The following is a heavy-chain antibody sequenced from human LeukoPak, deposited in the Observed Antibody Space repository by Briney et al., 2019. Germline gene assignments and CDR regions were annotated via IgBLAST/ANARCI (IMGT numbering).Heavy chain of an antibody. CDR3: ARGASGYSFGTRFDS. D-gene: IGHD5-18*01. V-gene: IGHV1-69*05. CDR1: GGTFSSYA. CDR2: IIPTFGAA. J-gene: IGHJ4*02. Sequence: ASVKVSCKASGGTFSSYAISWVRQAPGQGLEWVGGIIPTFGAANYAQKFQGRVTITTDDSTSTTYMELSSLTSEDTAVYYCARGASGYSFGTRFDSWGQGTLVSVSS.